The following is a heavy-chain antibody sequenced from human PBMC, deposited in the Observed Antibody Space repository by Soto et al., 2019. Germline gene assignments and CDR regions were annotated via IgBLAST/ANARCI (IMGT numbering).Heavy chain of an antibody. CDR3: AKGREWVPPPTLDY. V-gene: IGHV3-23*01. CDR2: ISGSGDNT. D-gene: IGHD3-3*01. CDR1: GFTFSNYA. J-gene: IGHJ4*02. Sequence: EVQLLESGGDLIQPGGSLRLSCAASGFTFSNYAMSWVRQAPGKGLEWVSSISGSGDNTYFADSVKGRFTISRDNSKHPLYLQMNSLRAEDTAVYYCAKGREWVPPPTLDYWGQGTLVTVSS.